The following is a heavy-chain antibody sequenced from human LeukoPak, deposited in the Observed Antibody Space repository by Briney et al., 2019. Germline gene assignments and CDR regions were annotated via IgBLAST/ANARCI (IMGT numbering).Heavy chain of an antibody. CDR1: RGSISSYY. CDR2: IDNSGNT. CDR3: ARGRITIFGVVIPHFDN. J-gene: IGHJ4*02. V-gene: IGHV4-59*01. Sequence: SETLSLTCTVSRGSISSYYWSWIRQPPGKGLEWIAYIDNSGNTNSNPSLKSRVTMSVDTSKNQFSLELSSVIAADTAVYYCARGRITIFGVVIPHFDNWGQGTLVTVSS. D-gene: IGHD3-3*01.